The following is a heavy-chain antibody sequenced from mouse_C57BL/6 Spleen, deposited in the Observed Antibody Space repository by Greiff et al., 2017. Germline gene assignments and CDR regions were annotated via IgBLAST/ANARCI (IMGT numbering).Heavy chain of an antibody. J-gene: IGHJ3*01. CDR1: GYTFTGYW. D-gene: IGHD2-4*01. CDR2: ILPGSGST. V-gene: IGHV1-9*01. CDR3: ARAIYYDYDGAWFAY. Sequence: QVQLQQSGAELMKPGASVKLSCKATGYTFTGYWIEWVKQRPGHGLEWIGEILPGSGSTNYNEKFKGKATFTADTSSNTAYMQLSSLTSEDSAVYYCARAIYYDYDGAWFAYWGQGTLVTVSA.